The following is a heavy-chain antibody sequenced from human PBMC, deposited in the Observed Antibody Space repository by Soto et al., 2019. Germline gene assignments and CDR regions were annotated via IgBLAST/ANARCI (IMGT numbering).Heavy chain of an antibody. V-gene: IGHV4-31*03. CDR1: GGSISSFAYY. D-gene: IGHD6-13*01. J-gene: IGHJ5*02. Sequence: QVQLQESGPGLVEPSQTLSLTCTVSGGSISSFAYYWSWIRQLPGKGLEWIGYIYHSGNTYYNPSLKGRVIISLDRSKNQFSLKVTSVTAADNAVYYCAHAVRLAVTTAGTDVGFDPWGQGTLVTVSS. CDR3: AHAVRLAVTTAGTDVGFDP. CDR2: IYHSGNT.